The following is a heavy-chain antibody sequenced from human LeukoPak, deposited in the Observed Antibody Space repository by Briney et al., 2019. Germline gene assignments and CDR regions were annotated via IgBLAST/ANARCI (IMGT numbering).Heavy chain of an antibody. CDR3: ARDPTTVVTTPYYFDD. Sequence: PSETLSLTCAVSGGSFIGYHWNWIRQPPGKGLEWIGEINHRGNPNYNPSLMSRVTISIDTSKNQFSLKLRSLTAADTAVYYCARDPTTVVTTPYYFDDWGQRTLVTVSS. J-gene: IGHJ4*02. D-gene: IGHD4-23*01. CDR2: INHRGNP. CDR1: GGSFIGYH. V-gene: IGHV4-34*01.